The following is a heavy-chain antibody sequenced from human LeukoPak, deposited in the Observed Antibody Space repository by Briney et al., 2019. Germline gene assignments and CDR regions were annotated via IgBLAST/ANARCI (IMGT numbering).Heavy chain of an antibody. Sequence: ASVKVSCKASGYTFTSYDINWVRQAPGQGLEWMGWINPNSGGTNYAQKFQGRVTMTRDTSISTAYMELSRLRSDDTAVYYCARPVLASVVIPLFDYWGQGTLVTVSS. D-gene: IGHD3-22*01. CDR1: GYTFTSYD. V-gene: IGHV1-2*02. CDR2: INPNSGGT. J-gene: IGHJ4*02. CDR3: ARPVLASVVIPLFDY.